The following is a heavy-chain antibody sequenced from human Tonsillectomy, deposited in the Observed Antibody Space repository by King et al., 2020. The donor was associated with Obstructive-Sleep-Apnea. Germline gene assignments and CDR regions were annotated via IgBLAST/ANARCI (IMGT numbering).Heavy chain of an antibody. CDR1: GFSLSTSGMC. D-gene: IGHD3-22*01. CDR2: IDWDDDK. Sequence: TLKESGPALVKPTQTLTLTCTFSGFSLSTSGMCVSWIRQPPGKALEWLARIDWDDDKYYSTSLKTRLTISKDTSKNQVVLTMTKIDPVDTATYYCARMTTYYYDRSGYYKNYYYYGMDVWGQGTTVTVSS. V-gene: IGHV2-70*11. CDR3: ARMTTYYYDRSGYYKNYYYYGMDV. J-gene: IGHJ6*02.